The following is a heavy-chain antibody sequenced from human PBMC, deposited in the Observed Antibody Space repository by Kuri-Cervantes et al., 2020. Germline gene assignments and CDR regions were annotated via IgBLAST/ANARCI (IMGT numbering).Heavy chain of an antibody. CDR1: GFSLSRDQVG. V-gene: IGHV2-5*02. CDR2: IYWDDDN. CDR3: ERKFDSSGYPHRVGGLDY. J-gene: IGHJ4*02. D-gene: IGHD3-22*01. Sequence: SGPTLVKPTQTLTLTCTFSGFSLSRDQVGVGWIRQPPGKALAWLGIIYWDDDNRYRPSLDRRLTITKDTAKCQVVLKVTNMDPLDTATYYCERKFDSSGYPHRVGGLDYWGQGTLVTVSS.